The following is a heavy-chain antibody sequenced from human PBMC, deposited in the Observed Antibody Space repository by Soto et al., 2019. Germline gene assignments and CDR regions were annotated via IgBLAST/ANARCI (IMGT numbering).Heavy chain of an antibody. V-gene: IGHV3-23*01. CDR1: GLSFNNYA. Sequence: GGSLRLSCAASGLSFNNYAMCWVRQAPGKGLEWVASISTSGHYAWHADSVGGRFTMSRDNSKTTVYLQMNSLRADDTAVYYCVQGSSASRPYFFEHWGQGVLVTVSS. D-gene: IGHD2-2*01. J-gene: IGHJ4*02. CDR3: VQGSSASRPYFFEH. CDR2: ISTSGHYA.